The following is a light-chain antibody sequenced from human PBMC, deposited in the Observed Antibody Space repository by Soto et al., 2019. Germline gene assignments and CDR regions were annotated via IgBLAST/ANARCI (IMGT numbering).Light chain of an antibody. V-gene: IGKV4-1*01. CDR1: QSVLYSSNNKNY. Sequence: DIVMTQSPDSLAVSLGERATINCKSSQSVLYSSNNKNYLDWYQQKPGQPPKLLIYWASTRESGVPDRFSGSGSGTDFTLTISSLQAEDVAVYYCHHYYTTPLTFGGGTKVEIK. CDR2: WAS. J-gene: IGKJ4*01. CDR3: HHYYTTPLT.